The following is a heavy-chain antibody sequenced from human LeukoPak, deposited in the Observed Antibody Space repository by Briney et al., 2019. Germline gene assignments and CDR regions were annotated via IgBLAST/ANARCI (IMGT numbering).Heavy chain of an antibody. J-gene: IGHJ4*02. CDR2: INHSGST. V-gene: IGHV4-34*01. D-gene: IGHD2-2*01. CDR1: GGSFSGYY. Sequence: SETLSLTRAVYGGSFSGYYWSWIRQPPGKGLEWIGEINHSGSTNYNPSLKSRVTISVDTSKNQFSLKLSSVTAADTAVYYCARAPNCSSTSCYRFFDYWGQGTLVTVSS. CDR3: ARAPNCSSTSCYRFFDY.